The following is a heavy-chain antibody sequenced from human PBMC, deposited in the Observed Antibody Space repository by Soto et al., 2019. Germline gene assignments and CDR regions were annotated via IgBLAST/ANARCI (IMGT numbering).Heavy chain of an antibody. J-gene: IGHJ6*02. CDR2: IYYSGNT. CDR3: ARGPYYYYGLDV. Sequence: PSETLSLTCFVSGASISSNYWSWIRQPPGKGLEWIGYIYYSGNTNYNPSLKSRVIISIDTSKNHFFLKLSSVTAADTAVYYCARGPYYYYGLDVWGQGTTVTVSS. CDR1: GASISSNY. V-gene: IGHV4-59*01.